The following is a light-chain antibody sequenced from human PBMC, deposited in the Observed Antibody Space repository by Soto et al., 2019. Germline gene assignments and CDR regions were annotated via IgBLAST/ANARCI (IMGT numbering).Light chain of an antibody. J-gene: IGKJ5*01. CDR3: QQFGSSVT. CDR1: QSVSSTY. Sequence: ERVLTQSPVPLSLSPGARATLSCRASQSVSSTYLAWYQQKPGQAPRLLIYRTSTRATGIPDRFSGSGSGTDFTLTISRLEPEDFAVYYCQQFGSSVTFGQGTRLEIK. V-gene: IGKV3-20*01. CDR2: RTS.